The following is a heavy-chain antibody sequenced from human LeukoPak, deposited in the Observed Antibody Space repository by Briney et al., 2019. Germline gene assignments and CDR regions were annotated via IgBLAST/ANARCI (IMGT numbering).Heavy chain of an antibody. D-gene: IGHD3-22*01. CDR2: ISGSGGST. CDR3: AKLPSGPYYYDSSGY. Sequence: GGSLRLSCAASGFTFSSYAMSWVRQAPGKGLEWVSAISGSGGSTYYADSVKGRFTISRDNSKNTLYLQMNSLRAEDTAVYYCAKLPSGPYYYDSSGYWGQGTLVTVSS. V-gene: IGHV3-23*01. J-gene: IGHJ4*02. CDR1: GFTFSSYA.